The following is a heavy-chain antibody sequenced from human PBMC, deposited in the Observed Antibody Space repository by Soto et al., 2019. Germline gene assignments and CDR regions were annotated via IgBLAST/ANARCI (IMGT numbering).Heavy chain of an antibody. J-gene: IGHJ5*02. CDR1: GGSISSSSYY. D-gene: IGHD6-6*01. CDR2: IYYSGST. V-gene: IGHV4-39*01. CDR3: ARPKSDSSSHWFDP. Sequence: SETLSLTCTVSGGSISSSSYYWGWIRQPPGKGLEWIGSIYYSGSTYYNPSLKSRVTISVDTSKNQFSLKLSSVTAADTAVYYCARPKSDSSSHWFDPWGQGTLVTVSS.